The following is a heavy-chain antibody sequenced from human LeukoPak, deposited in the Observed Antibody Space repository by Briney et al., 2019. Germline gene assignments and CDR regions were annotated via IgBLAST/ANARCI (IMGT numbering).Heavy chain of an antibody. CDR3: AGVAGFYWNSDSFDY. J-gene: IGHJ4*02. Sequence: ASVKVSCKASGYTFTTSGISWVRQASGQGLEWMGWISAYNGQTNYAQKVQGRVTMTTDTSTKTAYMELRSLGSDDTAVYYCAGVAGFYWNSDSFDYWGQGTQVTVSS. D-gene: IGHD1-7*01. V-gene: IGHV1-18*01. CDR2: ISAYNGQT. CDR1: GYTFTTSG.